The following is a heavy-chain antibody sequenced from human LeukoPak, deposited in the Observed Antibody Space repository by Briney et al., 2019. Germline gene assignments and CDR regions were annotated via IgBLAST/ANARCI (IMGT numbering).Heavy chain of an antibody. J-gene: IGHJ3*02. CDR2: IYYSGST. CDR3: ARDGSMYYYDSSGPDAFDI. Sequence: SETLSLTCTVSGGSISSGGYYWSWIRQHLGKGLEWIGYIYYSGSTYYNPSLKSRVTISVDTSKNQFSLKLSSVTAADTAVYYCARDGSMYYYDSSGPDAFDIWGQGTMVTVSS. D-gene: IGHD3-22*01. CDR1: GGSISSGGYY. V-gene: IGHV4-31*03.